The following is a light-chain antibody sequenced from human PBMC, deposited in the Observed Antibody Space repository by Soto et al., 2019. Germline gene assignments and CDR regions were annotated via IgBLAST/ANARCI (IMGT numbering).Light chain of an antibody. Sequence: QSVLTQPPSVSEAPGQRVTISCTGTSSDIGAGYDVHWYQQLPEAAPKLLIYSNAIRPSGVPDRFSASKSGTSASLAITGLRAEDEADYYCQSYDSSLTTYVFGTGTKVTVL. CDR2: SNA. V-gene: IGLV1-40*01. CDR1: SSDIGAGYD. CDR3: QSYDSSLTTYV. J-gene: IGLJ1*01.